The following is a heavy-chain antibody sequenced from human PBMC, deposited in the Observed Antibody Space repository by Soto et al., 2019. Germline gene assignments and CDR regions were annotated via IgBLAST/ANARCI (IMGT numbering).Heavy chain of an antibody. CDR3: ARGITIFGVVMLAGAFDI. CDR2: ISSSSSTI. D-gene: IGHD3-3*01. CDR1: GFTFSSYS. J-gene: IGHJ3*02. V-gene: IGHV3-48*04. Sequence: GGSLRLSCAASGFTFSSYSMNWVRQAPGKGLEWVSYISSSSSTIYYADSVKGRFTISRDNAKNSLYLQMNSLRAEDAAVYYCARGITIFGVVMLAGAFDIWGQGTMVTVSS.